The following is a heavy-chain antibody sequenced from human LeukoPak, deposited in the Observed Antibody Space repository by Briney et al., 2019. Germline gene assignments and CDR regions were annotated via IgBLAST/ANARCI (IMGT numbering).Heavy chain of an antibody. CDR2: INPNTGGT. Sequence: GASVKVSCKASGYTFTGYYMHWVRQAPAQGLEWMGSINPNTGGTNYAQKFQGRVTMTRDTSISTAYMELSSLRSEDTAVYYCARGPSITMVRGGQWYYYMDVWGKGTTVTISS. J-gene: IGHJ6*03. CDR1: GYTFTGYY. V-gene: IGHV1-2*02. CDR3: ARGPSITMVRGGQWYYYMDV. D-gene: IGHD3-10*01.